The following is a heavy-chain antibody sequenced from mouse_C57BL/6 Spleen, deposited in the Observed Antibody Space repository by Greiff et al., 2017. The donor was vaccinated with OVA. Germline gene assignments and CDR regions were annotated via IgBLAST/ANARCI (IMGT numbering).Heavy chain of an antibody. CDR2: ISSGSSTI. CDR3: ARLTTTVVADWYFDV. Sequence: EVKLVESGGGLVKPGGSLKLSCAASGFTFSDYGMHWVRQAPEKGLEWVAYISSGSSTIYYADTVKGRFTISRDNAKNTLFLQMTSLRSEDTAMYYCARLTTTVVADWYFDVWGTGTTVTVSS. D-gene: IGHD1-1*01. V-gene: IGHV5-17*01. J-gene: IGHJ1*03. CDR1: GFTFSDYG.